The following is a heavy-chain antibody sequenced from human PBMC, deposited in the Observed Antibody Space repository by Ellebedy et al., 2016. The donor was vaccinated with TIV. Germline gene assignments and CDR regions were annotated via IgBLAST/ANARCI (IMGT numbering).Heavy chain of an antibody. D-gene: IGHD2-15*01. CDR1: GYTLTELS. Sequence: SVKVSXKVSGYTLTELSMHWVRQAPGKGLEWMGGIIPIFGTANYAQKFQGRVTITADKSTSTAYMELSSLRSEDTAVYYCARGDCSGGSCYYYYGMDVWGQGTTVTVSS. V-gene: IGHV1-69*06. CDR2: IIPIFGTA. J-gene: IGHJ6*02. CDR3: ARGDCSGGSCYYYYGMDV.